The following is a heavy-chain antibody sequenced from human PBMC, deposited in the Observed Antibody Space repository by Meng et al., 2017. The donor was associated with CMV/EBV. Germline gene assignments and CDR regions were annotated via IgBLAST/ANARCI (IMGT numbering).Heavy chain of an antibody. CDR1: GFTVRNNY. D-gene: IGHD1-7*01. CDR3: ARDGNYHGV. Sequence: VGIGGGLSPAGGVMGLSCAASGFTVRNNYMRWFRQAPGKGLEWVSLIYSEGTTDYADSVKGRFTISRDNSKNTLYLQMNSLRAEDTAVYYCARDGNYHGVWGQGTLVTVSS. J-gene: IGHJ4*02. V-gene: IGHV3-53*02. CDR2: IYSEGTT.